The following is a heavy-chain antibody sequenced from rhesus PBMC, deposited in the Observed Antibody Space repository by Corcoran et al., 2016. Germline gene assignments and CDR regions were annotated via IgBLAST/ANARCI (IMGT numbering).Heavy chain of an antibody. J-gene: IGHJ4*01. V-gene: IGHV2-174*01. CDR2: IYWDDDK. Sequence: QVTLKESGPALVKPTQTLTLTCSVSGFSISTSGMGVGWIRQPPGKALEWLALIYWDDDKYYSTSLKSRLTISKDTSKNHVVLTMTNMDPVDTATYYCARGYSYSYGFDYWGQGVLVTVSS. CDR1: GFSISTSGMG. D-gene: IGHD5-12*01. CDR3: ARGYSYSYGFDY.